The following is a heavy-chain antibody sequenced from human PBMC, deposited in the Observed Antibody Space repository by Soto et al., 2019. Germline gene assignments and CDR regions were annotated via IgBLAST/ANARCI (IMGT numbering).Heavy chain of an antibody. Sequence: QRQLQESGSGLVKPSQTLSLTCAVSGGSISSGGYSWSWIRQPPGKCLEWIGYIYHSGSTYYNPSLKSRVTISVDRSKNQFSLKLSSVTAADTAVYYCARGPRATISYFDYWGQGTLVTVSS. V-gene: IGHV4-30-2*01. CDR2: IYHSGST. CDR1: GGSISSGGYS. J-gene: IGHJ4*02. CDR3: ARGPRATISYFDY. D-gene: IGHD5-12*01.